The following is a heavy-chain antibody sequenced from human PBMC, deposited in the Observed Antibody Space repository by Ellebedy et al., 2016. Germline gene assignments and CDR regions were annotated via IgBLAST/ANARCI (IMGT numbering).Heavy chain of an antibody. J-gene: IGHJ6*04. CDR1: GGYIEGNDHY. CDR2: IYWAGST. Sequence: SETLSLXXTVSGGYIEGNDHYWAWIRQSPGKGLEWTGYIYWAGSTYYNPSLERRVSMSIDTSENQFTLNLRSVTAADTAVFYCARVYVPYPMLGRPTSYFRLDVWGKGTTVTVSS. CDR3: ARVYVPYPMLGRPTSYFRLDV. V-gene: IGHV4-30-4*01. D-gene: IGHD2/OR15-2a*01.